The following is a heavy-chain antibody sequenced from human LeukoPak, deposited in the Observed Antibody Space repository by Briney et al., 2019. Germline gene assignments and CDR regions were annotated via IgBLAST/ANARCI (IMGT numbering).Heavy chain of an antibody. Sequence: GGSLRLSCAASGFTFSSYNMNWVRQAPGKGLEWVSSISSSSSYIYYADSVKGRFTISRDNAKNSLYLQMNSLRAEDTAVYYCAGDIFYGDYVKVGGGSTIDYWGQGTLVTVSS. V-gene: IGHV3-21*01. CDR2: ISSSSSYI. D-gene: IGHD4-17*01. J-gene: IGHJ4*02. CDR1: GFTFSSYN. CDR3: AGDIFYGDYVKVGGGSTIDY.